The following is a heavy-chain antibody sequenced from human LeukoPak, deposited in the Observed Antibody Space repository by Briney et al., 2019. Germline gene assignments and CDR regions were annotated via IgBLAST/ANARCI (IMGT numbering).Heavy chain of an antibody. CDR3: AKRYSSSRGYYVDV. CDR2: IYYSGST. V-gene: IGHV4-39*01. D-gene: IGHD6-6*01. Sequence: RPSETLSLTCTVSGGSISSSSYYWGWIRQPPGKGLEWIGSIYYSGSTYYNPSLKSRVTISVDTSKNQFSLKLSSVTAADTAVYYCAKRYSSSRGYYVDVWGKGTTVTVSS. J-gene: IGHJ6*03. CDR1: GGSISSSSYY.